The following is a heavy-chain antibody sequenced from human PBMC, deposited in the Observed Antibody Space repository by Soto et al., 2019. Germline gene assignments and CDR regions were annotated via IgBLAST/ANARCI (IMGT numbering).Heavy chain of an antibody. CDR2: IYSGGST. CDR3: ARGLNDAPEAFDY. J-gene: IGHJ4*02. V-gene: IGHV3-53*04. D-gene: IGHD2-2*01. CDR1: GFTVSSNY. Sequence: GGSLRLSCAASGFTVSSNYMSWVRQAPGKGLEWVSVIYSGGSTYYADSVKGRFTISRHNSKNTLYLQMNSLRAEDTAVYYCARGLNDAPEAFDYWGQGTLVTVSS.